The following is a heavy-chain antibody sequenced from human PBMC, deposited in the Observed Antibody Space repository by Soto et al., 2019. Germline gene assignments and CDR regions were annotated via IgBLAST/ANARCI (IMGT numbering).Heavy chain of an antibody. V-gene: IGHV3-11*03. CDR1: GFTFSDYY. CDR3: PRLPPPQDY. J-gene: IGHJ4*02. Sequence: PGGSLRLSCAASGFTFSDYYMSWIRQAPGKGLEWVSYIASSRTYTNYADSVKGRFTISRDNAKNSLYLQMNNLRAEDTAVYYCPRLPPPQDYWGPGTLVTVSS. CDR2: IASSRTYT.